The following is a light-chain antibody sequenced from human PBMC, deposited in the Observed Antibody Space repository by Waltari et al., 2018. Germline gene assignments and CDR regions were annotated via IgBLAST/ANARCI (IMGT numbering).Light chain of an antibody. J-gene: IGLJ3*02. CDR3: QTGGHGTWV. CDR1: SGHSNNI. CDR2: VNSDGSH. Sequence: QLVLTQSPSASASLGASIKLTCTLSSGHSNNIIAWLQQQQPERGPWYLTKVNSDGSHSRGDGFPDRFSGSSSGAERYLTISSLQSEDEADYYCQTGGHGTWVFGGGTKLTVL. V-gene: IGLV4-69*01.